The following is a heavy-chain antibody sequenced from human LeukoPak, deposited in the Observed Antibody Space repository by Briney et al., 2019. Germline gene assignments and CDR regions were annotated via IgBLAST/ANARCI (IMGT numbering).Heavy chain of an antibody. Sequence: GGSLRLSCAASGFTFSIYGMHWVRQAPGRGLEWVAVISYDGSNKYYADSVKGRFTISRDNSKNTLYLQMNSLRAEDTAVYYCAKGYCSSTSCYAGWFDPWGQGTLVTVSS. J-gene: IGHJ5*02. CDR1: GFTFSIYG. D-gene: IGHD2-2*01. CDR3: AKGYCSSTSCYAGWFDP. V-gene: IGHV3-30*18. CDR2: ISYDGSNK.